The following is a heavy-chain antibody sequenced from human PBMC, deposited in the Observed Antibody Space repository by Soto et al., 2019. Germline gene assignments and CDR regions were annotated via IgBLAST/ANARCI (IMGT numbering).Heavy chain of an antibody. J-gene: IGHJ4*02. CDR1: GFTFSSYG. CDR2: ISYDGSNK. V-gene: IGHV3-30-3*01. CDR3: ARDSTVTTFRLLDY. Sequence: XGSLRLSCAAAGFTFSSYGMHWVRQAPGKGLEWVAVISYDGSNKYYADSVKGRFTISRDNSKNTLYLQMNSLRAEDTAVYYCARDSTVTTFRLLDYWGQGSLVTVSS. D-gene: IGHD4-17*01.